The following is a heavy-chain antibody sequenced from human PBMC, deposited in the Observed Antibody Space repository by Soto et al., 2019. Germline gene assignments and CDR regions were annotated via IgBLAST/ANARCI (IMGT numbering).Heavy chain of an antibody. Sequence: PSETLSLTCTVSGGSIISDYWSWIRQPPGKGLEWIGYIYYSGSTNYNPSLKSRVTISVDTSKNQFSLKLSSVTVADTAVYYCARDRSGSAYVWGQGTLVTVSS. D-gene: IGHD1-26*01. CDR3: ARDRSGSAYV. CDR2: IYYSGST. V-gene: IGHV4-59*01. J-gene: IGHJ4*02. CDR1: GGSIISDY.